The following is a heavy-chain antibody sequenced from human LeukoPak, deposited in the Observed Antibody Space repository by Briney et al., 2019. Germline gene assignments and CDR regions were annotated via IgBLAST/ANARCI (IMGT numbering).Heavy chain of an antibody. CDR1: GGSFSGYY. V-gene: IGHV4-34*01. Sequence: PSETLSLTCAVYGGSFSGYYWSWIRQPPGKGLEWIGEINHSGSTNYNPSLKSRVTISVDTSKNQFSLKLSSVTAADTAVYYCARAPRTYFGQWLNHHYFDYWGQGTLVTVSS. J-gene: IGHJ4*02. D-gene: IGHD6-19*01. CDR2: INHSGST. CDR3: ARAPRTYFGQWLNHHYFDY.